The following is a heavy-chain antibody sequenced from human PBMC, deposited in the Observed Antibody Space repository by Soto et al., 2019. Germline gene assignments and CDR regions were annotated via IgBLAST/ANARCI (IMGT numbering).Heavy chain of an antibody. Sequence: QVQLVQSGAEVKKPGSSVKVSCKASGGTFSSYAISWVRQAPGQGLEWMGGIIPIFGTANYAQKFQGRVTITADESTGAAHMELSSLRSEDTAVYYCARGSYGSGRLYYFDYWGQGTLVTVAS. CDR3: ARGSYGSGRLYYFDY. CDR2: IIPIFGTA. J-gene: IGHJ4*02. D-gene: IGHD3-10*01. V-gene: IGHV1-69*01. CDR1: GGTFSSYA.